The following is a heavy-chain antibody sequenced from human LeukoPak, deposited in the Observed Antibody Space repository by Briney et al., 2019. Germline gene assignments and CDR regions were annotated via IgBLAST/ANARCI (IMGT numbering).Heavy chain of an antibody. J-gene: IGHJ5*02. CDR3: ARDYDFYWFDP. CDR1: GGSISSGSYS. CDR2: IYYSGST. Sequence: SETLSLTCTVSGGSISSGSYSWNWIRQPAGKGLEWIGYIYYSGSTYYNPSLKSRVTISVDTSKNQFSLKLSSVTAADTAVYYCARDYDFYWFDPWGQGTLVTVSS. V-gene: IGHV4-30-4*08. D-gene: IGHD3-3*01.